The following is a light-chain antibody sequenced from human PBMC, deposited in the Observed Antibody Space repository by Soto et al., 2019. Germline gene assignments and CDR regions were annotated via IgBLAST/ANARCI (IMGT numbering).Light chain of an antibody. V-gene: IGKV1-6*01. Sequence: AIQMTQSPSSLSASVGDRVTITCRASQGITNRLGWYQQKPGKAPKVLIYAASNLQSGVPSRFSGSGSGTDLTLTISCLQPEDFATYYCLQDYNYPWTFGQGTKVEIK. CDR3: LQDYNYPWT. CDR2: AAS. J-gene: IGKJ1*01. CDR1: QGITNR.